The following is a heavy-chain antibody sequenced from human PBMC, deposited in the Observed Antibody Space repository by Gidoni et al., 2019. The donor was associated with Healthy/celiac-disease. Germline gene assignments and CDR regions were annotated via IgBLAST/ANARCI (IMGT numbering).Heavy chain of an antibody. Sequence: QVQLQQWGAGLLKPSETLSLTCAVYGGSFSGYYWSWIRQPPGKGLEWIGEINHSGSTNYNPSLKSRVTISVDTSKNQFSLKLSSVTAADTAVYYCARSFYYDSSGYPVGAFDIWGQGTMVTVSS. D-gene: IGHD3-22*01. CDR3: ARSFYYDSSGYPVGAFDI. CDR2: INHSGST. V-gene: IGHV4-34*01. J-gene: IGHJ3*02. CDR1: GGSFSGYY.